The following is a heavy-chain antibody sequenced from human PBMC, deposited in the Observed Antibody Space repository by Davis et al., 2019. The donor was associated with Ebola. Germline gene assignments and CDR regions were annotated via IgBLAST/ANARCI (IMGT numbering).Heavy chain of an antibody. CDR2: IKQDGSEK. Sequence: GESLKISCAASGFTFSNYWMSWVRQAPGKGLEWVANIKQDGSEKYYVDSVKGRFTISRDNAKNSLYLQMNSLRAEDTALYYCAKDWQPSIWGQGTLVTVSS. D-gene: IGHD1-14*01. CDR3: AKDWQPSI. J-gene: IGHJ4*02. V-gene: IGHV3-7*03. CDR1: GFTFSNYW.